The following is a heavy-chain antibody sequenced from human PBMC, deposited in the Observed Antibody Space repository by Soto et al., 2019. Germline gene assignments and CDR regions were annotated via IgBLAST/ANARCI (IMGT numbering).Heavy chain of an antibody. CDR2: ISSDGSNK. CDR3: ARPLWRDDYNWGYFDL. J-gene: IGHJ2*01. D-gene: IGHD4-4*01. Sequence: QVQLVESGGGVVQPGRSLRLSCAASGFTFSSYAMHWVRQAPGKGLEWMAVISSDGSNKYYADSVKGRFTISRDNFKNTLYLPVNSLRAEDTAVYYCARPLWRDDYNWGYFDLWGRGTLVTVSS. CDR1: GFTFSSYA. V-gene: IGHV3-30-3*01.